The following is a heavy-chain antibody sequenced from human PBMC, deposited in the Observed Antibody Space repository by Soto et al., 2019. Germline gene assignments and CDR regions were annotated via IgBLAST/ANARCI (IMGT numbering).Heavy chain of an antibody. Sequence: GASVKVSCKASGYTFTSYGISWVRQAPGQGLEWMGWISAYNGNTNYAQKLQGRVTMTTDTSTSTAYMELRSLRSDDTAVYYCARDLTYYDFWSGYTPLGYWGQGTLVTVSS. V-gene: IGHV1-18*04. D-gene: IGHD3-3*01. CDR1: GYTFTSYG. CDR3: ARDLTYYDFWSGYTPLGY. CDR2: ISAYNGNT. J-gene: IGHJ4*02.